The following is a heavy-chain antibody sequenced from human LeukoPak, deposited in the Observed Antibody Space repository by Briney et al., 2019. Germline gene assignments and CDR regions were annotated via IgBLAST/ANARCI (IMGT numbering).Heavy chain of an antibody. D-gene: IGHD1-26*01. V-gene: IGHV1-18*01. CDR1: GYTFSSYY. CDR2: ISGYNAKT. CDR3: TRTRDYFATTRYFDY. Sequence: KVSCKASGYTFSSYYMTWVRQAPGQGLEWMGWISGYNAKTNYAQKFQGRVTMTTDTSTRTAYLELRSLSSDDTAVYYCTRTRDYFATTRYFDYWGQGTLVTVSS. J-gene: IGHJ4*02.